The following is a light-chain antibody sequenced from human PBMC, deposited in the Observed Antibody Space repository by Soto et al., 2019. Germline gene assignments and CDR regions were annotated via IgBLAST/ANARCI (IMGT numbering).Light chain of an antibody. V-gene: IGKV3-20*01. CDR3: QQYGSSTLT. CDR1: QSVSSSY. CDR2: GAS. Sequence: EIVLTQSPGTLSLSPGERATLSCRASQSVSSSYLAWYQQKPGQAPRLLIYGASSRATGIPDRFSGSGSGTDFTITISRLEPEDFAVYSCQQYGSSTLTFGGGTKVEIK. J-gene: IGKJ4*01.